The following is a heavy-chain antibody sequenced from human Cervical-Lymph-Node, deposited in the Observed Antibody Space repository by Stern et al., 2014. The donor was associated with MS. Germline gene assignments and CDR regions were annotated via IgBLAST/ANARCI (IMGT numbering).Heavy chain of an antibody. CDR3: ARDGRGNFFYFDL. J-gene: IGHJ2*01. CDR2: ILPMFGTI. V-gene: IGHV1-69*01. CDR1: GGTFTSYA. Sequence: QVQLVQSGAELKTPGSSVRISCKASGGTFTSYAINWVRQAPGNGPEWMGVILPMFGTINYAQNFQGRVTISADESTGTAYMELTGLTSEDTAVFYCARDGRGNFFYFDLWGRGTLVTVSS. D-gene: IGHD4-23*01.